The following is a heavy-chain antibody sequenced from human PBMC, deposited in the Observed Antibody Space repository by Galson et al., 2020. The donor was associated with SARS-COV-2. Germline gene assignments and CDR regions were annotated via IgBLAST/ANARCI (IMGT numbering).Heavy chain of an antibody. J-gene: IGHJ6*03. CDR1: GGSFSGYS. Sequence: SETLSLTCAVYGGSFSGYSWTWIRQPPGKGLEWIGEINSGGNTNYSPSLRSRVTVSADPSKNQFSLKVRSVTAADTALYYCARGHRGVVPSPVLGLGPLYSYYYMDVWAKGTTVAVSS. V-gene: IGHV4-34*01. CDR3: ARGHRGVVPSPVLGLGPLYSYYYMDV. CDR2: INSGGNT. D-gene: IGHD3-10*01.